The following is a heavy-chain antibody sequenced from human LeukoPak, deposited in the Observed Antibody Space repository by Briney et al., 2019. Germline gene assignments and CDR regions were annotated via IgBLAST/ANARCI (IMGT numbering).Heavy chain of an antibody. CDR3: ARDLYEYQRAADY. Sequence: ASVKVSCKASGYTFTGYYMHWVRQAPGQGLEWMGWINPNSGGTNYVQKFQGRVTMTRDTSISTAYMELSRLRSDDTAVYYCARDLYEYQRAADYWGQGTLVTVSS. D-gene: IGHD2-2*01. CDR2: INPNSGGT. V-gene: IGHV1-2*02. J-gene: IGHJ4*02. CDR1: GYTFTGYY.